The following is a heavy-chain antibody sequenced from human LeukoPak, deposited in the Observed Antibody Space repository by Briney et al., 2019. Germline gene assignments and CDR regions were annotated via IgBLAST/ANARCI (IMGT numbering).Heavy chain of an antibody. D-gene: IGHD5-24*01. J-gene: IGHJ4*02. CDR2: IYHSGST. V-gene: IGHV4-61*10. CDR3: ARERLLVRWPPGSGFDY. Sequence: SETLSLTCAVSADSISSGTYYWSWIRQPAGKGLEWIGYIYHSGSTNSNPSLKSRVTISVDSSKNKFSLKLSSVTAADTAVYYCARERLLVRWPPGSGFDYWGQGTLVTVSS. CDR1: ADSISSGTYY.